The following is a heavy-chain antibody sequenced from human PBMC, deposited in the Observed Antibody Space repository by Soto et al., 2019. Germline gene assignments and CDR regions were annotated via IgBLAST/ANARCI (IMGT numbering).Heavy chain of an antibody. V-gene: IGHV1-18*04. CDR3: AVEDLRSCGGGSCSFDI. D-gene: IGHD2-15*01. CDR2: INADNGNT. J-gene: IGHJ3*02. CDR1: GYTFTSYA. Sequence: VASVKVSCKASGYTFTSYAINWVRQAPGQGLEWMGWINADNGNTNYSQKLQGRVTMTRDTSTSTAYMELRSMRYVDTAVYYCAVEDLRSCGGGSCSFDIWGQGTLVTVSS.